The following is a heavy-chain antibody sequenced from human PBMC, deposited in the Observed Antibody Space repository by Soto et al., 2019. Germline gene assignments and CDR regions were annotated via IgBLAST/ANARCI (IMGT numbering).Heavy chain of an antibody. CDR1: GFTFSSYW. CDR3: ARENYSSSWFKYYYYYYGMDV. Sequence: GGSLRLSCAASGFTFSSYWMSWVRQAPGKGLEWVANIKQDGSEKYYVDSVKGRFTISRDNAKNSLYLQMNSLRAEDTAVYYCARENYSSSWFKYYYYYYGMDVWGQGTTVTVSS. CDR2: IKQDGSEK. D-gene: IGHD6-13*01. J-gene: IGHJ6*02. V-gene: IGHV3-7*01.